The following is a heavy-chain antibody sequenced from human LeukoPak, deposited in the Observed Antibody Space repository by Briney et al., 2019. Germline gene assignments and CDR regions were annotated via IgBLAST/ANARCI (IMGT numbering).Heavy chain of an antibody. J-gene: IGHJ4*02. CDR1: GGSISSSSYY. V-gene: IGHV4-39*01. CDR2: IYYSGST. Sequence: SETLSLTCTVSGGSISSSSYYWGWIRQPPGKGLEWIGSIYYSGSTYYNPSLKSRVTISVDTSKNQFSLKPSSVTAADTAVYFCARRRPSHYFDYWGQGTLVTVSS. CDR3: ARRRPSHYFDY.